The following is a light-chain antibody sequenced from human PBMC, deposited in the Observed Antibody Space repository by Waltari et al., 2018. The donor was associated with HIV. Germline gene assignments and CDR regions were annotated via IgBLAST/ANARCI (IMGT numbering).Light chain of an antibody. V-gene: IGLV2-23*02. CDR2: EVT. Sequence: QSALTQPASVSGSPGQSITVSCTGTSSDVCTYDLVSWYQQHPGKAPKLMIYEVTKRPSGVSNRFSGSKSGNTASLTVSGLQADDEAEYYCCSYRGSNTWVFGGGTKVTVL. J-gene: IGLJ3*02. CDR3: CSYRGSNTWV. CDR1: SSDVCTYDL.